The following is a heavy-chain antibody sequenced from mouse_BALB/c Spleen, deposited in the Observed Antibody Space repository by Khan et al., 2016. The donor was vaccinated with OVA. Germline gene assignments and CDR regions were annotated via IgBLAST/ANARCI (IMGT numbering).Heavy chain of an antibody. CDR1: GYTFTNYG. V-gene: IGHV9-3-1*01. D-gene: IGHD2-1*01. CDR2: INTYTGEP. Sequence: QIQLVQSGPELKKPGETVKISCKASGYTFTNYGMNWVKQAPGKGLKWMGWINTYTGEPTYADDFKGRFAFSLETSASTAYLQINNLKNEDTATYFCAKNGNYWCFDVWGAGTTVTDSS. CDR3: AKNGNYWCFDV. J-gene: IGHJ1*01.